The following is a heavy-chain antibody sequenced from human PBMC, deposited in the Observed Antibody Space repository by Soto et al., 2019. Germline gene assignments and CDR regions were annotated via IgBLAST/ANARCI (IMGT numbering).Heavy chain of an antibody. CDR1: GGSISSGGYS. D-gene: IGHD1-1*01. J-gene: IGHJ4*02. CDR3: ASKPQNWNIWMVY. CDR2: MYHSGST. V-gene: IGHV4-30-2*01. Sequence: SETLSLTCAVSGGSISSGGYSWSWIRQPPGKGLEWIGYMYHSGSTYYNPSLKSRVTISIDRSKNQFSLKLSSVTAADTAVYYCASKPQNWNIWMVYWGPGIMVTVSS.